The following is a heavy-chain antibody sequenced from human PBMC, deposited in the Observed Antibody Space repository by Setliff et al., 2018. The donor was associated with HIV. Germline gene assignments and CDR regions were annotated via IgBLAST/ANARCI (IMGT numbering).Heavy chain of an antibody. CDR2: ISSGGGT. CDR1: GGSISSGGLY. J-gene: IGHJ4*02. V-gene: IGHV4-31*03. Sequence: PSETLSLTCTVSGGSISSGGLYWNWIRQYPGKGLEWIGYISSGGGTYYNPSLKSRVSISVDTSKNQFSLDLRSVTAADTAIYYCARDDTNFFDDWGQGALVTVAS. CDR3: ARDDTNFFDD.